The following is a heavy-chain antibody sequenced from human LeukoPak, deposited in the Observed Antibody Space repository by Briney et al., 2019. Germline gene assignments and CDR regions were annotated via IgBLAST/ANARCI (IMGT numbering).Heavy chain of an antibody. CDR3: ARDKGGSSSLDY. J-gene: IGHJ4*02. CDR2: IYSTGST. V-gene: IGHV4-4*07. Sequence: SETVSLTCSVSSGSIRSYYWNWIRQPAGQGLEWIGRIYSTGSTNYNPSLKRRVTMSIDTSKKQFSLKVNSVTAADTAVYYCARDKGGSSSLDYWGQGTLVTVSS. CDR1: SGSIRSYY. D-gene: IGHD6-13*01.